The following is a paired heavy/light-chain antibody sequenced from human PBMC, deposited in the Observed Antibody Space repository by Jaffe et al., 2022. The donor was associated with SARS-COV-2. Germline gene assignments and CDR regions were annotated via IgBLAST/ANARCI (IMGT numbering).Heavy chain of an antibody. CDR2: LSSSGGST. J-gene: IGHJ4*02. Sequence: EVHLLESGGGLVQPGRSLRLSCAASGFSFSIYAMSWVRQAPGKGLEWVSGLSSSGGSTHYADSVKGRFTISRDNSKSTLYLQMNSLRADDTAVYYCVKGSSYNVLSAYREGDGFWGQGTLVTVSS. CDR1: GFSFSIYA. CDR3: VKGSSYNVLSAYREGDGF. V-gene: IGHV3-23*01. D-gene: IGHD3-3*01.
Light chain of an antibody. CDR3: QQYDNLPLT. CDR2: DAS. CDR1: QDITYY. Sequence: DMQMTQSPFSLSASVGDRVTITCQASQDITYYLNWYQQKPGKAPKLLIYDASNLERGVPSRFSGSGSGTHFTFTISSLQPEDIATYYCQQYDNLPLTFGGGTKVEIK. J-gene: IGKJ4*01. V-gene: IGKV1-33*01.